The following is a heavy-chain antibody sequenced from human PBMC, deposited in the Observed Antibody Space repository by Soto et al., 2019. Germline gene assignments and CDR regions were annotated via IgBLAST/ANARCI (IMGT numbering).Heavy chain of an antibody. V-gene: IGHV3-15*01. Sequence: PGGSLRLSCAASGFTFCNAWMSWVRQAPGKGLEWVGRIKSKTDGGTTDYAAPVKGRFTISRDDSKNTLYLQMNSLKTEDTAVYYCTTPGPYYDFWSGYHDAFDIWGQGTMVSVSS. CDR3: TTPGPYYDFWSGYHDAFDI. J-gene: IGHJ3*02. CDR1: GFTFCNAW. CDR2: IKSKTDGGTT. D-gene: IGHD3-3*01.